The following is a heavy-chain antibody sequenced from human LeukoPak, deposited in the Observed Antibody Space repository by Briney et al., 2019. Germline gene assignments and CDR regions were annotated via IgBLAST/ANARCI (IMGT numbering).Heavy chain of an antibody. D-gene: IGHD6-19*01. CDR3: ARRVYGTIAVADTRRRPHWFDP. CDR1: GGSISSSTYY. V-gene: IGHV4-39*07. CDR2: INHSGST. Sequence: PSETLSLTCTVSGGSISSSTYYWGWIRQPPGKGLEWIGEINHSGSTNYNPSLKSRVTISVDTSKNQFSLKLSSVTAADTAVYYCARRVYGTIAVADTRRRPHWFDPWGQGTLVTVSS. J-gene: IGHJ5*02.